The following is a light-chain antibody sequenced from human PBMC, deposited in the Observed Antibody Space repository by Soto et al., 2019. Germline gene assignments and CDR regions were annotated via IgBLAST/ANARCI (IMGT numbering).Light chain of an antibody. CDR1: NIGTKS. V-gene: IGLV3-21*04. Sequence: SYELTQPPSVSVAPGKTARITCGGNNIGTKSVHWYQQKPGQAPVVVIYYDSDRPSGIPERFSGFNSGNTATLTISRVEAGDEADYYCQVWDRSSDHWVFGGGTQLTVL. J-gene: IGLJ3*02. CDR2: YDS. CDR3: QVWDRSSDHWV.